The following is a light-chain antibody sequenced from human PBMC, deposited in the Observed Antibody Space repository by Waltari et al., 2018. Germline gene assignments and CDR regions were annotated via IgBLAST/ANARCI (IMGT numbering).Light chain of an antibody. Sequence: EIVMTQSPGTLSVSPGERATLSCWASQSARSNFAWYQQKPGQAPRLIIYGAVTRGTDVPARFSASGSGTEFTLTISSVQSEDFAVYYCQHYNNWPYTFGQGTKLEI. J-gene: IGKJ2*01. CDR3: QHYNNWPYT. CDR1: QSARSN. V-gene: IGKV3-15*01. CDR2: GAV.